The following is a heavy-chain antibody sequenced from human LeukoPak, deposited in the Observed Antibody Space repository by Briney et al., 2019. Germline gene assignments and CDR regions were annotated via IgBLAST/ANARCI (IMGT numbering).Heavy chain of an antibody. CDR1: GYTFTSYG. J-gene: IGHJ4*02. Sequence: EASVKVSCKASGYTFTSYGISWVRQAPGQGLEWMGWISAYNGNTNYAQKLQGRVTMTTDTSTSTAYMEPRSLRSDDTAVYYCARDSMVAATPEYDYWGQGTLVTVSS. CDR3: ARDSMVAATPEYDY. CDR2: ISAYNGNT. D-gene: IGHD2-15*01. V-gene: IGHV1-18*01.